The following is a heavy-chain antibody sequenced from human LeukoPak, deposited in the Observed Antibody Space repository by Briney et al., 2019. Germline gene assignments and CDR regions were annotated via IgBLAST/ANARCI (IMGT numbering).Heavy chain of an antibody. CDR1: GYTFTGYY. Sequence: ASVKVSCKASGYTFTGYYMHWVRQAPGQGLEWMGWINPNSGGTNYAQKFQGRVTMTRDTSISTAYMELSRLRSDDTAVYYCARDATTSGYCGSTSCYNWFDPWGQGTLVTVSS. D-gene: IGHD2-2*01. J-gene: IGHJ5*02. V-gene: IGHV1-2*02. CDR3: ARDATTSGYCGSTSCYNWFDP. CDR2: INPNSGGT.